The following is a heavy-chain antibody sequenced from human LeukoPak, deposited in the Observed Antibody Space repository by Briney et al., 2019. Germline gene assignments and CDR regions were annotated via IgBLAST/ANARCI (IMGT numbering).Heavy chain of an antibody. J-gene: IGHJ4*02. Sequence: GASVKVSRKASGYTFTGYYMHWVRQAPGQGLEWMGWVNPNSGGTNYAQKFQGRVTMTRDTSISTAYMELSRLRSDDTAVYYCARWGLGYCSSTSCYDVVDYWGQGTLVTVSS. CDR3: ARWGLGYCSSTSCYDVVDY. CDR1: GYTFTGYY. V-gene: IGHV1-2*02. CDR2: VNPNSGGT. D-gene: IGHD2-2*01.